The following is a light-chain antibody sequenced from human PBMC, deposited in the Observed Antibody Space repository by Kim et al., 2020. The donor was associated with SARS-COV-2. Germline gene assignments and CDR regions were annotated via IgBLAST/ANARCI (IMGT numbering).Light chain of an antibody. CDR3: SSYTIYSTVV. CDR1: SSDVGFYNR. V-gene: IGLV2-18*02. J-gene: IGLJ3*02. CDR2: EVS. Sequence: QSALTQPPSVSGSPGQSVTISCTGTSSDVGFYNRVSWYQQPPGTAPKLMIYEVSNRPSGVPDRFSGSKSGNTASLTISGLQAEDEADYYCSSYTIYSTVVFGGGTQLTVL.